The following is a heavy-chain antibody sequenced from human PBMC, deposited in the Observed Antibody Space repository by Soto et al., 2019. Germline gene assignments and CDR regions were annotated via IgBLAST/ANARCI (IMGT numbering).Heavy chain of an antibody. CDR2: INPILSMS. Sequence: QVQLVQSGAEVRKPGSSVKVSCKASGDTFSFYSINWVRQAPGLGLEWMGRINPILSMSNYAQRLQGRVTMTAHKSTSTAYMELSGLRSEDSAIYYCASSHGSGYRACDYWRKGALVTVSS. J-gene: IGHJ4*02. D-gene: IGHD3-10*01. CDR1: GDTFSFYS. V-gene: IGHV1-69*02. CDR3: ASSHGSGYRACDY.